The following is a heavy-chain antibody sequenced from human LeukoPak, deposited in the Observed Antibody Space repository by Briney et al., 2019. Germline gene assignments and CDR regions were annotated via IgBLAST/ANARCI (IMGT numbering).Heavy chain of an antibody. CDR3: ARAIVVPAASHWFDP. J-gene: IGHJ5*02. D-gene: IGHD2-2*01. CDR2: IYYSGST. V-gene: IGHV4-39*07. CDR1: GGSISSSSYY. Sequence: SETLSLTCTVSGGSISSSSYYWGWIRQPPGKGLEWIGSIYYSGSTYYNPSLKSRVTISVDTSKNQFSLKLSSVTAADTAVYYCARAIVVPAASHWFDPWGQGTLVTVSS.